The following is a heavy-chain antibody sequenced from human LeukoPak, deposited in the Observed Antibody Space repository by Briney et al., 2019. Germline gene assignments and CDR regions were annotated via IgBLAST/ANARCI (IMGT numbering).Heavy chain of an antibody. CDR2: ISSSGSYI. CDR3: ARSLIADGAFDI. J-gene: IGHJ3*02. D-gene: IGHD2-21*01. V-gene: IGHV3-48*03. Sequence: GGSLRLSCTASGFTLSNYEMNWVRQAPGKGLEWVSDISSSGSYIDYADSVKGRFTISRENAKNSLFLQMSSLRVEDTAVYYCARSLIADGAFDIWGQGTMVTVSS. CDR1: GFTLSNYE.